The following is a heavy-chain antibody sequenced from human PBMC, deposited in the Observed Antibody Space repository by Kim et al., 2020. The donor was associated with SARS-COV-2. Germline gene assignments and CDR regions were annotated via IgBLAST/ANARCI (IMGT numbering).Heavy chain of an antibody. V-gene: IGHV3-64*01. J-gene: IGHJ6*02. D-gene: IGHD1-26*01. CDR2: ISSNGGST. CDR3: ARVSASGSLPYYYYYGMDV. Sequence: GGSLRLSCAASGFTFSSYAMHWVRQAPGKGLEYVSAISSNGGSTYYANSVKGRFTISRDNSKNTLYLQMGSLRAEDMAVYYCARVSASGSLPYYYYYGMDVWGQGPTVTVSS. CDR1: GFTFSSYA.